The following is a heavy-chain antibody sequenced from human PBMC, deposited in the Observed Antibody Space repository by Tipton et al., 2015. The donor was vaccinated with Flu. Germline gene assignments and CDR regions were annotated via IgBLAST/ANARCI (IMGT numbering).Heavy chain of an antibody. CDR3: ARDHPPSITVLGEITDYFGMAV. CDR2: ITWNSNTI. Sequence: SLRLSCAASGFTFDDYAMHWVRQPPGKGLEWISLITWNSNTIAYADSVKGRFTISRDNAKNSLYLQMNNLRPEDTAVYYCARDHPPSITVLGEITDYFGMAVWGQGTTVTVSS. D-gene: IGHD3-3*01. J-gene: IGHJ6*02. CDR1: GFTFDDYA. V-gene: IGHV3-9*01.